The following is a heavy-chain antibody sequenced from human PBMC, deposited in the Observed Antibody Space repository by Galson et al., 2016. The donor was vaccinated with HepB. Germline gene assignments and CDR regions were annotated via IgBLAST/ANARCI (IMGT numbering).Heavy chain of an antibody. V-gene: IGHV3-15*01. D-gene: IGHD3-22*01. J-gene: IGHJ3*02. CDR2: VKSNTDGGTT. CDR3: TKSGRRWVTTPTFDI. CDR1: GFTLENAW. Sequence: SLRLSCAASGFTLENAWMSWVRQAPGEGLEWVGHVKSNTDGGTTDYVAHVTGRFTISRDESRKTLFLQMNSLKTEDTAVYYCTKSGRRWVTTPTFDIWGQGTMVTVSS.